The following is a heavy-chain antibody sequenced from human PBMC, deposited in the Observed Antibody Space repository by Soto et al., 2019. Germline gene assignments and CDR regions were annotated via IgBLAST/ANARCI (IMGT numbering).Heavy chain of an antibody. Sequence: GGSLRLSCVASGFSLANFPMNWVRQTPGKGLEWISYISPRGDNIYYAESVKGRFTISRDNSKNTLYLQMNSLRAEDTAVYYCAKRDSRGPFDYWGQGTLVTVSS. CDR2: ISPRGDNI. V-gene: IGHV3-23*01. D-gene: IGHD3-22*01. J-gene: IGHJ4*02. CDR1: GFSLANFP. CDR3: AKRDSRGPFDY.